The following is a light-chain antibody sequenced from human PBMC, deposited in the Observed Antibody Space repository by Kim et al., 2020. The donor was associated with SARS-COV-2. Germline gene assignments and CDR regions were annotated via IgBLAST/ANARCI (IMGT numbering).Light chain of an antibody. V-gene: IGKV3-20*01. CDR2: GAS. J-gene: IGKJ1*01. Sequence: SPGERANLSCRASQIISSSYLAWYQQKPGQAPKVLIYGASRRATGIPDRFSGSGSGTDFTLTISRLEPEDFAVYYCQQYGSSPPTFGQGTKVEIK. CDR1: QIISSSY. CDR3: QQYGSSPPT.